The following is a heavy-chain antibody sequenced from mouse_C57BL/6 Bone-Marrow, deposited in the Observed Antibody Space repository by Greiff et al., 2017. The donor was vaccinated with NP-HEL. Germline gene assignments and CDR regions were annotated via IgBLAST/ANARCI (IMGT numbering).Heavy chain of an antibody. Sequence: EVQLVESGPELVKPGASVKISCKASGYSFTDYNMNWVKQSNGKSLEWIGVINPNCGTSSYNQKFTGKATLTVYQSSRTAYLQLNSLKSEDSAVYYCAGDTTVVRYGYFDVWGKGTTVTVSS. CDR3: AGDTTVVRYGYFDV. CDR1: GYSFTDYN. V-gene: IGHV1-39*01. CDR2: INPNCGTS. D-gene: IGHD1-1*01. J-gene: IGHJ1*03.